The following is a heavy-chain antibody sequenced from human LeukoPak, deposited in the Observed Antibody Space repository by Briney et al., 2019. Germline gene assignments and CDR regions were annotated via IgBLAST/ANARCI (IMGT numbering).Heavy chain of an antibody. D-gene: IGHD2-15*01. J-gene: IGHJ5*02. CDR2: VNNDESST. Sequence: PGGSLRLSCAASGFTFSSYWMHWVRQAPGKGLVWVSRVNNDESSTSYADSVKGRFTISRDNAKNTLYLQMNSLRAEDTVVYYCARDQCSGGSCDHFGFDPWGQGTLVTVSS. CDR3: ARDQCSGGSCDHFGFDP. CDR1: GFTFSSYW. V-gene: IGHV3-74*01.